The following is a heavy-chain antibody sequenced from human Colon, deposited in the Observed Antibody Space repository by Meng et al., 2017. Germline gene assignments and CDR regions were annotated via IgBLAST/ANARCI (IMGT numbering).Heavy chain of an antibody. CDR2: TYYRSKWYN. CDR3: ARDHGYSYGLPLDY. J-gene: IGHJ4*02. D-gene: IGHD5-18*01. Sequence: VQLQQSGPGLVKPSQTLPLTCVICGASVSSNTAAWNWIRQSPSRGLEWLGRTYYRSKWYNEYAVSVKSRMTFNADTSKNQVSLQVNSVTPEDTAVYYCARDHGYSYGLPLDYWGQGILVTVSS. V-gene: IGHV6-1*01. CDR1: GASVSSNTAA.